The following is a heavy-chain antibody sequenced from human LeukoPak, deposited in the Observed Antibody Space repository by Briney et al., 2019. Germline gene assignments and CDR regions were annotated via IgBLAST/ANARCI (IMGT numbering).Heavy chain of an antibody. CDR1: GYTFTIYY. J-gene: IGHJ4*02. V-gene: IGHV1-46*01. CDR3: ARDRELRPFDY. D-gene: IGHD1-26*01. CDR2: INPSGGST. Sequence: ASVTVSCTASGYTFTIYYMHWVRQAPGQGLEWMGIINPSGGSTSYAQKFQGRVTMTRDTSTSTVYMELSSLRSEDTAVYYCARDRELRPFDYWGQGTLVTVSS.